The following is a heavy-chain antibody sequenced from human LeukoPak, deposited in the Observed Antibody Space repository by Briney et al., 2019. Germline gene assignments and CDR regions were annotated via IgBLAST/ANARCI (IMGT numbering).Heavy chain of an antibody. V-gene: IGHV2-5*01. D-gene: IGHD4-17*01. Sequence: SGPTLVNPTQTLTLTCTFSGFSLSTTGVGVGWIRQPPGKALEWLGLIYWNDDNRYSPSLKSRLTITKHTSKNQVVLKMTNMDPVDTATYYCAHYGDYRFLYYFDYLGQGTLVTVSS. J-gene: IGHJ4*02. CDR3: AHYGDYRFLYYFDY. CDR1: GFSLSTTGVG. CDR2: IYWNDDN.